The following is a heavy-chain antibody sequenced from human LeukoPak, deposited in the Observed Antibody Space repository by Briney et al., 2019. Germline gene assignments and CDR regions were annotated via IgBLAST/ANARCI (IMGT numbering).Heavy chain of an antibody. CDR2: INPNSGGT. CDR1: GYTFTGYY. Sequence: SVEVSCKASGYTFTGYYMHWVRQAPRQGLEWMGWINPNSGGTNYAQKFQGRVTMTRDTSISTAYMELSRLRSDDTAVYYCARDGVDIVATTHDYWGQGTLVTVSS. V-gene: IGHV1-2*02. J-gene: IGHJ4*02. D-gene: IGHD5-12*01. CDR3: ARDGVDIVATTHDY.